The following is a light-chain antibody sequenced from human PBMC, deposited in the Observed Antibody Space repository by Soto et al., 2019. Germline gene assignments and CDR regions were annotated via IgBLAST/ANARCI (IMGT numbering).Light chain of an antibody. J-gene: IGLJ1*01. CDR1: SSDIGSYNY. Sequence: QSVLAQPASVSGSPGQSITLSCTGTSSDIGSYNYVAWYQQFPGKTPKLITYEVRNRPSGASFRFSGSESGNTASLTISGLQAEDEADHYCISYRGSDTSYVFGTGTKVTVL. CDR3: ISYRGSDTSYV. CDR2: EVR. V-gene: IGLV2-14*01.